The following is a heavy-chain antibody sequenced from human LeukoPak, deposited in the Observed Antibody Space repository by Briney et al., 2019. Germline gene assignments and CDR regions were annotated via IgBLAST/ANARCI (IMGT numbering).Heavy chain of an antibody. Sequence: GGSLRLSCAASGFTFISYAMSWVRQAPEKGLEWVSAISGSGGSKYYADSVKGRFTISRDNSKNTLYLQMNSLRAEDTAVYYCAKDTRELLLDYWGQGTLVTVSS. CDR3: AKDTRELLLDY. CDR1: GFTFISYA. CDR2: ISGSGGSK. V-gene: IGHV3-23*01. D-gene: IGHD1-26*01. J-gene: IGHJ4*02.